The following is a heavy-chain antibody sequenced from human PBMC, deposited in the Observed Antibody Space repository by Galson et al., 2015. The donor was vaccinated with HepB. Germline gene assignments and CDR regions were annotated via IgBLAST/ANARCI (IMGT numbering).Heavy chain of an antibody. V-gene: IGHV3-53*01. J-gene: IGHJ3*01. D-gene: IGHD3-22*01. CDR2: IYSGGST. CDR3: ARDDDGSGYQRTFDL. Sequence: SLRLSCAASGFPVSNSYMTWIRQAPGKGLEWVSLIYSGGSTYYADSAKGRFTISRDNSKNTLLLQMNSLRAEYTAMYYCARDDDGSGYQRTFDLWGQGTMVTDSS. CDR1: GFPVSNSY.